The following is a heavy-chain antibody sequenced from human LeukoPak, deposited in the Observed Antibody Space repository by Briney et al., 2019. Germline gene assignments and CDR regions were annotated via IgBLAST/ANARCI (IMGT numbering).Heavy chain of an antibody. V-gene: IGHV4-39*01. CDR1: GDSISGISYY. J-gene: IGHJ4*02. CDR3: ARQGAVGATGFDF. Sequence: SETLSLTCSVSGDSISGISYYWGWIRRPPGKGLEWIGKIYYSGSSYNNPSLESRIVISLDTSRNQFSLKLTSVTATDTAVYYCARQGAVGATGFDFWGQGILVTVSS. D-gene: IGHD1-26*01. CDR2: IYYSGSS.